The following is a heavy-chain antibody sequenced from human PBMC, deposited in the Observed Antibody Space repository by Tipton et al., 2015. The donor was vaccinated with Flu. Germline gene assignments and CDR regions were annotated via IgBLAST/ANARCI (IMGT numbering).Heavy chain of an antibody. J-gene: IGHJ3*02. CDR2: IYYSGST. CDR3: ARDRVGSSGYPDAFDI. D-gene: IGHD3-22*01. CDR1: GGSVSSGSYY. V-gene: IGHV4-61*01. Sequence: LRLSCTVSGGSVSSGSYYWSWIRQPPGKGLEWIGYIYYSGSTNYNPSLKSRVTISVDTSKNQFSLKLSSVTAADTAVYYCARDRVGSSGYPDAFDIWGQGTMVTVSS.